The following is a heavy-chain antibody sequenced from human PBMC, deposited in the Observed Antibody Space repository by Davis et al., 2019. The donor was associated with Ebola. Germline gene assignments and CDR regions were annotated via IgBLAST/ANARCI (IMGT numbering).Heavy chain of an antibody. J-gene: IGHJ4*02. V-gene: IGHV3-23*01. D-gene: IGHD6-19*01. CDR2: ISGSGGST. CDR3: AKDRGLWLEDVVD. Sequence: GESLKISCAASGFTFSSYAMSWVRQAPGKGLEWVSAISGSGGSTYYADSVKGRFTISRDNSKNTLYLQMNSLRAEDTAVYYCAKDRGLWLEDVVDWGQGTLVTVSS. CDR1: GFTFSSYA.